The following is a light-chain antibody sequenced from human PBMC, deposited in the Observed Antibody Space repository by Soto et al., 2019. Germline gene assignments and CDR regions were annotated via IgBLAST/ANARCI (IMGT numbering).Light chain of an antibody. CDR1: SSDIGAYDY. CDR3: CSYAGGYIFV. CDR2: EVN. V-gene: IGLV2-14*01. J-gene: IGLJ1*01. Sequence: QSALTQPASLSGSPGQSITISCTGTSSDIGAYDYVSWFQQHPGKAPKLMISEVNNRPSGVSNRFYGSKSGNTAYLAISGLQAEDEVDYYCCSYAGGYIFVFGTGTKLTVL.